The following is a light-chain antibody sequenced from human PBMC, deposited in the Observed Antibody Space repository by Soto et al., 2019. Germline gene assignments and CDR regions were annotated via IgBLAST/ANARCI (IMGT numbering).Light chain of an antibody. V-gene: IGLV1-47*01. CDR1: SSNIGSHY. Sequence: QSVLTQPPSASGTPGQRVTMSCSGSSSNIGSHYVYWYQQLPGTAPKVLLYRNNQRPSGVPDRFSGSKSGTSASLAIGGLRSEDEADYYCATWDDSLSVLFGGGTKLTVL. CDR2: RNN. CDR3: ATWDDSLSVL. J-gene: IGLJ2*01.